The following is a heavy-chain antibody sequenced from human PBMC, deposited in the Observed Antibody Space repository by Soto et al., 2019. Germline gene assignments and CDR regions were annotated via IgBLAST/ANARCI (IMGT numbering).Heavy chain of an antibody. V-gene: IGHV4-31*03. D-gene: IGHD2-21*02. Sequence: SETLSLTCIVSGDSVSSGGYYWSWIRQHPGKGLEWIGYIYSNGFTYYNPSLESRVTISLDTSKNQFSLKLTSVTAADTAVYYCARGAVTADYWGQGTQVTVSS. CDR2: IYSNGFT. J-gene: IGHJ4*02. CDR3: ARGAVTADY. CDR1: GDSVSSGGYY.